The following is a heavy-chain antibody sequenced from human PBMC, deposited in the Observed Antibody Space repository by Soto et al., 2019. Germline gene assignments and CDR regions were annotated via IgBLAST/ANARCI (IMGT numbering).Heavy chain of an antibody. CDR2: ISSSSSYI. V-gene: IGHV3-21*01. CDR3: ARVRMTTVTTDAFDI. J-gene: IGHJ3*02. CDR1: GFTFSSYS. Sequence: EVQLVESGGGLVKPGGSLRLSCAASGFTFSSYSMNWVRQAPGKGLEWVSSISSSSSYIYYADSVKGRFTISRDNAKNSLYLQMNSLRAEDTAVYYCARVRMTTVTTDAFDIWGQGTMVTVSS. D-gene: IGHD4-17*01.